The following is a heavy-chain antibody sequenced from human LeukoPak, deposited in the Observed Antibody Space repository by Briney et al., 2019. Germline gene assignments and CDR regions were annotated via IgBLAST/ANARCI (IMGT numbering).Heavy chain of an antibody. CDR1: GFIFSSYW. CDR2: LNQDGSEK. V-gene: IGHV3-7*01. Sequence: GGSLRLSCAASGFIFSSYWMTWVRQAPGKGLEWVANLNQDGSEKYYVDSVKGRFTISRDNAKNSLYLQMNSLRAEDTAVYYCARDSYGMDVWGQGTTVTVSS. CDR3: ARDSYGMDV. J-gene: IGHJ6*02.